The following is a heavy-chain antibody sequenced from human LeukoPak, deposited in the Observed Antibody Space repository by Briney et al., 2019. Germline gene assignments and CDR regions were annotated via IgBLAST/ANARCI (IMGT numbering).Heavy chain of an antibody. J-gene: IGHJ4*02. CDR1: GGSISSYY. CDR3: ARVSSGAFDY. Sequence: PETLSLTCTVSGGSISSYYWIWIRQPPGRGLEWVGYMSDSGSTNYNPSLKSRVTISVDTSKNQFSLKLSSVTAADTAVYYCARVSSGAFDYWGQGTLVTVSS. CDR2: MSDSGST. V-gene: IGHV4-59*01. D-gene: IGHD6-25*01.